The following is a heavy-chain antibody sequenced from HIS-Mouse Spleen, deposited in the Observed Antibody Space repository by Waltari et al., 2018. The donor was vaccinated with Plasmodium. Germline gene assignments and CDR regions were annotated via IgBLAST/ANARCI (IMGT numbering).Heavy chain of an antibody. Sequence: EVQLVESGGGLVQPGGSLRLSCAASGFTFSSYDMHWVRQATGKGLEWVSAIGSAGDTYYPGSVKGRFTISRENAKNSLYLQMTSLRAGDTAVYYCARGRWNHAFDIWGQGTMVTVSS. D-gene: IGHD1-1*01. CDR2: IGSAGDT. J-gene: IGHJ3*02. CDR1: GFTFSSYD. V-gene: IGHV3-13*01. CDR3: ARGRWNHAFDI.